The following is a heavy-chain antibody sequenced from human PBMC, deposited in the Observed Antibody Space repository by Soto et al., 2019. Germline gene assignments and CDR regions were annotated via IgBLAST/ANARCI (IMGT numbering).Heavy chain of an antibody. CDR3: ARILVVVAATPADY. V-gene: IGHV3-66*01. CDR2: IYSGGST. CDR1: GFNVRSNY. J-gene: IGHJ4*02. D-gene: IGHD2-15*01. Sequence: EVQLVESGGDLVQPGVSLRLSCAASGFNVRSNYMSWVRQAPWKVLEWVSVIYSGGSTYYADSVKGTCTISTDNSKNTMYLQMNSLRAEDTAVYYCARILVVVAATPADYWGQGTLVTVSS.